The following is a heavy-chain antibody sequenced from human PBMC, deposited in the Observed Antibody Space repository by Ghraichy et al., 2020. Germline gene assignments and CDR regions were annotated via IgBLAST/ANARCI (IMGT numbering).Heavy chain of an antibody. CDR1: GFTFSSYG. J-gene: IGHJ6*02. CDR3: ARDRLGIAAAGRNYGMDV. Sequence: GESLRLSCAASGFTFSSYGMHWVRQAPGKGLEWVAVIWYDGSNKYYADSVKGRFTISRDNSKNTLYLQMNSLRAEDTAVYYCARDRLGIAAAGRNYGMDVWGQGTTVTVSS. CDR2: IWYDGSNK. V-gene: IGHV3-33*01. D-gene: IGHD6-13*01.